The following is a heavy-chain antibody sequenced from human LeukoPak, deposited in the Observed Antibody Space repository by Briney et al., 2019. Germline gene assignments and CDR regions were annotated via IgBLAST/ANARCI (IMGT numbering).Heavy chain of an antibody. J-gene: IGHJ4*02. Sequence: GGSLRLSCAASGFTFSSYAMSWVRQAPGKGLEWVSGISASGGSTYYADSVKGRFTISRDNSKNTLYLQMNSLRAEDTAVYYCARIRYCGGDCYSSYFDYWGQGTLVTVSS. V-gene: IGHV3-23*01. CDR1: GFTFSSYA. CDR2: ISASGGST. CDR3: ARIRYCGGDCYSSYFDY. D-gene: IGHD2-21*02.